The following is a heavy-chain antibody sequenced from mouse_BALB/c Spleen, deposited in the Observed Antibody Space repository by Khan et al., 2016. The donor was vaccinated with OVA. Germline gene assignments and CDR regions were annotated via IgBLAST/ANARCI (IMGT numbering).Heavy chain of an antibody. CDR2: IDPFSGGT. D-gene: IGHD2-2*01. V-gene: IGHV1S135*01. J-gene: IGHJ3*01. CDR3: TRHGYVAWFTY. CDR1: GYSFTSYY. Sequence: EVQLQQSGPELMKPGASVKISCKASGYSFTSYYIHWVMQSHGKSLEWIGYIDPFSGGTPYNQKFKGKATLTVDQSSSTAYIHLSNLTSEESVVYYCTRHGYVAWFTYWGQGTLVTGSA.